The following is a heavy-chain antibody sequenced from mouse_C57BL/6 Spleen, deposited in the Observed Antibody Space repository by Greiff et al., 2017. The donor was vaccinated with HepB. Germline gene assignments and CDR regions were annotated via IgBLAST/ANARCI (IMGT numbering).Heavy chain of an antibody. CDR2: IYPRSGNT. CDR3: ARRYYDYDCDY. CDR1: GYTFTSYG. Sequence: QVQLQQSGAELARPGASVKLSCKASGYTFTSYGISWVKQRTGQGLEWIGEIYPRSGNTYYNEKFKGKATLTADKSSSTAYRELRNRTSEDSAVYFCARRYYDYDCDYWGQGTTLTVSS. V-gene: IGHV1-81*01. J-gene: IGHJ2*01. D-gene: IGHD2-4*01.